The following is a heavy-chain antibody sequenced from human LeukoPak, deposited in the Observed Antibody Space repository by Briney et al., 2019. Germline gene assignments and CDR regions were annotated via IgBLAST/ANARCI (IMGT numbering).Heavy chain of an antibody. CDR2: IKQDGSEK. CDR3: ARDLRAGYSSSWLYYYYYYGMDV. V-gene: IGHV3-7*01. J-gene: IGHJ6*02. Sequence: GGSLRLSCAASGFTFSSYWMSWVRQAPGKGLEWVANIKQDGSEKYYVDSVKGRFTISRDNAKNSLYLQMNSLRAEDTAVYYCARDLRAGYSSSWLYYYYYYGMDVWGQGTTVTVSS. D-gene: IGHD6-13*01. CDR1: GFTFSSYW.